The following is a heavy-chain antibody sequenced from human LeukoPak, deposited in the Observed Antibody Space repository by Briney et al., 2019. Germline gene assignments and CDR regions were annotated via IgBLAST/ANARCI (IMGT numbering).Heavy chain of an antibody. Sequence: GGSLRLSFAASGFPFSSYWMHWVRPAPGKGLVWVSAISGSGGTTYYADSMKGRFTISRDNSKNTLYLQMNSLRAEDTAVYYCVKDPIILARGVIITGSYYFDYWGQGTLVTVSS. CDR1: GFPFSSYW. J-gene: IGHJ4*02. V-gene: IGHV3-23*01. CDR2: ISGSGGTT. D-gene: IGHD3-10*01. CDR3: VKDPIILARGVIITGSYYFDY.